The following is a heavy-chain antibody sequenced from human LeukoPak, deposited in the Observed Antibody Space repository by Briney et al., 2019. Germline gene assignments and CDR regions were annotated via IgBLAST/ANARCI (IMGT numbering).Heavy chain of an antibody. J-gene: IGHJ6*02. V-gene: IGHV3-43*02. CDR3: AKVHDYGDYVFYGMDV. Sequence: GGSLRLSCAASGFTFDDYAMHWVRQAPGKGLEGVSLISGDGGSTYYADSVKGRFTISRDNSKNSLYLQMNSLRTEDTALYYCAKVHDYGDYVFYGMDVWGQGTTVTVSS. D-gene: IGHD4-17*01. CDR2: ISGDGGST. CDR1: GFTFDDYA.